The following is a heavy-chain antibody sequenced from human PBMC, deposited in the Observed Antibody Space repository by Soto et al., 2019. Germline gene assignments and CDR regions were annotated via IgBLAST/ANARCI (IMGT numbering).Heavy chain of an antibody. CDR2: INPNSGGT. CDR3: SPSNGSLPFQQ. Sequence: ASVNVSCKSSGYTFTGYSIHWVRQAPGQGLEWMGWINPNSGGTNYAQKFQGRVTMTRDTSISTYYMELSRLGSDDTAVYYCSPSNGSLPFQQWGQATLVTVSS. D-gene: IGHD1-26*01. CDR1: GYTFTGYS. J-gene: IGHJ1*01. V-gene: IGHV1-2*02.